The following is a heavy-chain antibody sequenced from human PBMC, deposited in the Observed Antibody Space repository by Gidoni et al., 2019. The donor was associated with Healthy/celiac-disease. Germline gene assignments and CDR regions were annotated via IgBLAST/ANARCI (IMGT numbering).Heavy chain of an antibody. CDR1: GGTFSSYA. Sequence: QVQLVQSGAEVKKPGSSVKVSCQASGGTFSSYAISWVRQAPGQGLEWMGGIIPIFGTANYAQKFQGRVTITADKSTSTAYMELSSLRSEDTAVYYCAREDSYSSGWYWVRYFQHWGQGTLVTVSS. J-gene: IGHJ1*01. D-gene: IGHD6-19*01. V-gene: IGHV1-69*06. CDR3: AREDSYSSGWYWVRYFQH. CDR2: IIPIFGTA.